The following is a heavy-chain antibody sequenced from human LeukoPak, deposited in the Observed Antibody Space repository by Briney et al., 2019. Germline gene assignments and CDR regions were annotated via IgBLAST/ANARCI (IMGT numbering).Heavy chain of an antibody. V-gene: IGHV1-69*04. CDR2: IIPILGIA. J-gene: IGHJ4*02. CDR3: ARGWYSYQFDH. Sequence: SVKVSCKASGGTFSSYAISWVRQAPGQGLEWMGRIIPILGIANYAQKFQGRVTITADKSTSTAYMELSSLRSEDTAVYYCARGWYSYQFDHWGQGTLVTVSS. CDR1: GGTFSSYA. D-gene: IGHD5-18*01.